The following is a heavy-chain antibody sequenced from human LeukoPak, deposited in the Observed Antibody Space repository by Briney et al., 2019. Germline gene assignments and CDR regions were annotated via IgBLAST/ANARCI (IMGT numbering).Heavy chain of an antibody. V-gene: IGHV4-61*02. J-gene: IGHJ6*03. Sequence: SETLSLTCTVSGYSVSSGYYWSWIRQPAGKGLEWIGRIYTSGSTNYNPSLKSRVTISVDTSKNQFSLKLSSVTAADTAVYYCARGSTDYYYYMDVWGKGTTVTVSS. CDR2: IYTSGST. CDR3: ARGSTDYYYYMDV. CDR1: GYSVSSGYY.